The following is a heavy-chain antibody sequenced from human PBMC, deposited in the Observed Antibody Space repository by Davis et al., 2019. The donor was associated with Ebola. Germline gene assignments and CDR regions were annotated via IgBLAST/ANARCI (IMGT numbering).Heavy chain of an antibody. CDR3: ARLTNFGLGEPGAFDV. CDR2: IYYSGVT. D-gene: IGHD3-16*01. Sequence: MPSETLSLTCTVSGGSVSSGGHYWSWIRQPPGKGLEWIAYIYYSGVTNYNPSVKSRVTISLDTSKNQFSLNLTSVTTADTAVYYCARLTNFGLGEPGAFDVWGQGTMGTVSS. CDR1: GGSVSSGGHY. J-gene: IGHJ3*01. V-gene: IGHV4-61*08.